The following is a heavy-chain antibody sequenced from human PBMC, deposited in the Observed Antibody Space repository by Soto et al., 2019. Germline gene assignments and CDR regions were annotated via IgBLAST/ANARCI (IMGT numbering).Heavy chain of an antibody. CDR3: AKYGFWSGFYLDY. J-gene: IGHJ4*02. CDR2: ISYDGSDK. D-gene: IGHD3-3*01. CDR1: GFTFSSYG. Sequence: SLRLSCAASGFTFSSYGMHWVRQAPGKGLEWVAVISYDGSDKYYADSVKGRFTISRDNSKNTLYLQMNSLRAEDTAVYYCAKYGFWSGFYLDYWGQGTLVTVSS. V-gene: IGHV3-30*18.